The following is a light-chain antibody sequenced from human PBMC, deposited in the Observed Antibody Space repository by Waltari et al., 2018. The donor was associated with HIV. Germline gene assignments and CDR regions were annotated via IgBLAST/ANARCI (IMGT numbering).Light chain of an antibody. CDR2: KDS. CDR1: ALPKKY. J-gene: IGLJ3*02. V-gene: IGLV3-25*03. CDR3: QSADSSGTWV. Sequence: SYELTQPPSVSVSPGQTARIPCSGDALPKKYAYWYQQKPGQAPVLVIYKDSERPSGIPERFSGSSSGKIVTLTISGVQAEDEADYYCQSADSSGTWVFGGGTKLTVL.